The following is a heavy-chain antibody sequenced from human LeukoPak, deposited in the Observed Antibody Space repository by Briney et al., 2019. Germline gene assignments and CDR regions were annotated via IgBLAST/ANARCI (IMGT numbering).Heavy chain of an antibody. D-gene: IGHD6-13*01. CDR3: ARDLRRGSSSWYVSGGDY. J-gene: IGHJ4*02. CDR1: GGTFSSYA. CDR2: IIPIFGTA. V-gene: IGHV1-69*05. Sequence: RASVKVSCKASGGTFSSYAISWVRQAPGQGLEWMGGIIPIFGTANYAQKLQGRVTMTTDTSTSTAYMELRSLRSDDTAVYYCARDLRRGSSSWYVSGGDYWGQGTLVTVSS.